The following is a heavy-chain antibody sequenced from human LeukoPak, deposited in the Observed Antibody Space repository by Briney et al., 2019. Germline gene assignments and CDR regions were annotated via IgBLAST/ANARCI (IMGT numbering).Heavy chain of an antibody. CDR2: IYYSGST. D-gene: IGHD1-7*01. CDR1: GGSISSSSYY. J-gene: IGHJ4*02. CDR3: ARDLFNGYNWNFGLFDY. Sequence: PSETLSLTCTVSGGSISSSSYYWGWIRQPPGKGLEWIGSIYYSGSTYYNPSLKSRVTMSVDTSKNQFSLKLSSVTAADTAVYYCARDLFNGYNWNFGLFDYWGQGTLVTVSS. V-gene: IGHV4-39*07.